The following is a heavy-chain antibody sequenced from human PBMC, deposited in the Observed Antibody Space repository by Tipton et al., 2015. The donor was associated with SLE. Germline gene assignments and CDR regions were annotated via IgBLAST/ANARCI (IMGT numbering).Heavy chain of an antibody. D-gene: IGHD6-19*01. CDR1: GGSFSGYY. J-gene: IGHJ5*02. V-gene: IGHV4-34*01. CDR2: INHSGST. Sequence: TLSLTCAVYGGSFSGYYWSWIRQPPGKGLEWIGEINHSGSTNYNPSLKSRATISVDTSKNQFSLKLSSVTAADTAVYYCARGVAVAEAEFDPWGQGTLVTVSS. CDR3: ARGVAVAEAEFDP.